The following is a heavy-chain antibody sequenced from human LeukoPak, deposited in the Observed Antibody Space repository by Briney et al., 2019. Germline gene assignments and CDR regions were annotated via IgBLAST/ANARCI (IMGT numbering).Heavy chain of an antibody. J-gene: IGHJ4*02. Sequence: GGSLRLSCAASGFTFSSYSMHWVRQAPGKGLEWVSSISSSSSYIYDADSVKGRFTISRDNAKNSLYLQMNSLRAEDTAVYYCARDPGSAVVVPAALDYFDYWGQGTLVTVSS. CDR1: GFTFSSYS. V-gene: IGHV3-21*01. CDR3: ARDPGSAVVVPAALDYFDY. D-gene: IGHD2-2*01. CDR2: ISSSSSYI.